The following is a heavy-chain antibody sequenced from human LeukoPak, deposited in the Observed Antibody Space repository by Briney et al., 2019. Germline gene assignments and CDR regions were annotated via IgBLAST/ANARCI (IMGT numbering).Heavy chain of an antibody. CDR1: GGSISSHY. CDR2: IYYSGST. V-gene: IGHV4-59*08. J-gene: IGHJ5*02. CDR3: ASGSGYGPWGWFDP. D-gene: IGHD5-12*01. Sequence: SETLSLTCTVSGGSISSHYWSWIRQPPGKGLEWIGYIYYSGSTNYNPSLKRRVTISVDTSKNQFSLKLSSVTAADTAVYYCASGSGYGPWGWFDPWGQGTLVTVSS.